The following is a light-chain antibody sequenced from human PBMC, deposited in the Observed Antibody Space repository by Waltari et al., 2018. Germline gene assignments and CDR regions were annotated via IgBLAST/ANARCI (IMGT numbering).Light chain of an antibody. J-gene: IGLJ3*02. Sequence: QSALTQPASVSGSPGQSITISFTGTSIDVGFYDFVSWFQQHPGKAPKVMIYKVNNRPSGVSNRFSGSKSANTASLTISGLQAEDEADYYCSSYTRRSYWVFGGGTQLTVL. CDR2: KVN. V-gene: IGLV2-14*01. CDR1: SIDVGFYDF. CDR3: SSYTRRSYWV.